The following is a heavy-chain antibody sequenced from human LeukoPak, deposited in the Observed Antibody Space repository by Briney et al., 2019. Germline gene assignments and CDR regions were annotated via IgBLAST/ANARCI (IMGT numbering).Heavy chain of an antibody. V-gene: IGHV1-18*01. CDR3: ARKIAPGGTGMGCLDA. Sequence: ASVKVSCKASGDRFNTFGISWVRQVPGQGLEWMGWTSGYNGNTKYAQKFLGRATLTTDTSSSTAYLELRSLRSDDTAVYYCARKIAPGGTGMGCLDAWGQGTLVLVSS. J-gene: IGHJ5*02. CDR1: GDRFNTFG. CDR2: TSGYNGNT. D-gene: IGHD1-26*01.